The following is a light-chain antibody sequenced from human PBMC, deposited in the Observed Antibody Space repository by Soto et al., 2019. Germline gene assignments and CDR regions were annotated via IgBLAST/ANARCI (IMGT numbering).Light chain of an antibody. CDR2: AVN. CDR3: SSYAGNNNLV. CDR1: SSDVGGYNY. J-gene: IGLJ7*01. V-gene: IGLV2-8*01. Sequence: QSALTQPPSASGSPGQSVTISCTGTSSDVGGYNYVSWYQQHPGKAPKLMIYAVNKRPSGVPDRFSGTKSANTASLTVSGLQVEDEADYYCSSYAGNNNLVFGGGTQLTVL.